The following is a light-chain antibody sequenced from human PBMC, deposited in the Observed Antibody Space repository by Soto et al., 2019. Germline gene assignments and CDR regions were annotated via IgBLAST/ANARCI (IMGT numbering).Light chain of an antibody. CDR2: DAS. CDR1: QDIRDY. Sequence: DIQMTQSPSSLYASVGDRVTITCQASQDIRDYLNWYQQKPGKAPKLLIYDASNLKTGVPSRFSGSGSGTDFIFTISSLQPEDIATYFCQQYDHLPLTFGGGTKVEIK. J-gene: IGKJ4*01. CDR3: QQYDHLPLT. V-gene: IGKV1-33*01.